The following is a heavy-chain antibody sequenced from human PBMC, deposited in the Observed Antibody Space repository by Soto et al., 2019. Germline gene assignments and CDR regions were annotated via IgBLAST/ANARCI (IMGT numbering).Heavy chain of an antibody. D-gene: IGHD6-19*01. J-gene: IGHJ5*02. Sequence: GGSLRLSCAVSGFTFSSYAMSWVRQAPGKGLEWVSTISDGGRTYYSDSVKGRFTVSRDSSKNTLYLQMNSLRAEDTAVYYCAKDAASSGCHDPWGQGTLVNVSS. CDR3: AKDAASSGCHDP. V-gene: IGHV3-23*01. CDR2: ISDGGRT. CDR1: GFTFSSYA.